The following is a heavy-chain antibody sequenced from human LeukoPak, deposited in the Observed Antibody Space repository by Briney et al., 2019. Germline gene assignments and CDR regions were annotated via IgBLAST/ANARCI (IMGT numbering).Heavy chain of an antibody. V-gene: IGHV3-7*03. Sequence: GKGLEWVAHIKQDGSEKYYVDSVKGRFTISRDNAKNSLYLQMNSLRAEDTAVYYCAKTDYWGQGILVTVSS. CDR3: AKTDY. J-gene: IGHJ4*02. CDR2: IKQDGSEK.